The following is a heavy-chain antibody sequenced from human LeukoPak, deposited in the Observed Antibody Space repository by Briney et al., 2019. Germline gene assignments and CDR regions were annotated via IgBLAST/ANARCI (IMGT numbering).Heavy chain of an antibody. CDR2: IIPLFGRA. CDR3: ARSSAWAFDI. V-gene: IGHV1-69*05. CDR1: GGTFSSYA. D-gene: IGHD6-6*01. J-gene: IGHJ3*02. Sequence: ASVKVSCKASGGTFSSYAISWVRHAPAQGREWMGRIIPLFGRANYAQKFQGRVTIPTDESTSTAYMELSSLRSEDTAVYYCARSSAWAFDIWGQGTMVTVSS.